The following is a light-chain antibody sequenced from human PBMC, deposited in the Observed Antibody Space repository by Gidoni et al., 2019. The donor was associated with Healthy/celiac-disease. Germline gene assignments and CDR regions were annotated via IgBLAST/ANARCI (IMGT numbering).Light chain of an antibody. V-gene: IGLV2-8*01. CDR2: EVS. CDR1: SSDVGGYNS. Sequence: QSALTQPPSSSGSPGQSVTISCTGTSSDVGGYNSVSWYQQHPGKAPKLIIYEVSNRPSGVPDRFSGSKSGNTASLTVAGLQAEDEADYYCSSYAGSNKVFGGGTKLTVL. CDR3: SSYAGSNKV. J-gene: IGLJ3*02.